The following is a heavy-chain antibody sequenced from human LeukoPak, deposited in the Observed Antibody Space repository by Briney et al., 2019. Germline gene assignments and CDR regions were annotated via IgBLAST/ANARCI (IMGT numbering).Heavy chain of an antibody. CDR1: GYTFTGYY. CDR2: INPNSGGT. J-gene: IGHJ5*02. Sequence: ASVKVSCNASGYTFTGYYMHWVRQAPGQGLEWMGWINPNSGGTNYAQKFQGRVTMTRDTSISTAYMELSRLRSDDTAVYFCARAEGGTIFGVVISWGQGTLVTVSS. CDR3: ARAEGGTIFGVVIS. D-gene: IGHD3-3*01. V-gene: IGHV1-2*02.